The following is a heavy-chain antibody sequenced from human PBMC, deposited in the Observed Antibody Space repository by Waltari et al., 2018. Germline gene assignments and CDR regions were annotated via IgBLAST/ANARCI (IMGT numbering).Heavy chain of an antibody. CDR2: IRVSGGST. J-gene: IGHJ3*02. V-gene: IGHV3-23*01. CDR3: AKAILGGVIEWAFDI. D-gene: IGHD3-16*02. CDR1: GFTFSSYA. Sequence: EVQLLESGGGLVQPGGSLRLSCAASGFTFSSYAMSWVHQAPGKGLGWVSAIRVSGGSTYYADSVKGRFTISRDNSKNTLYLQMNSLRAEDTAVYYCAKAILGGVIEWAFDIWGQGTMVTVSS.